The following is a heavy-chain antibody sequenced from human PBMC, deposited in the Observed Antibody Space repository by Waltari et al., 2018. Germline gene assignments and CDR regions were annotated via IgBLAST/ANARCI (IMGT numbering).Heavy chain of an antibody. CDR1: GGSISSSSYY. V-gene: IGHV3-15*07. J-gene: IGHJ4*02. CDR2: IKRETDSSTT. D-gene: IGHD5-18*01. CDR3: TTEGEGYGSAIDF. Sequence: LQLQESGPGLVKPSETLSLTYTVSGGSISSSSYYWGWIRQPPGKGLEWVGRIKRETDSSTTDYCAPVKGRFNISRDDSKNTLYLQMNRLKTEDTAVYYCTTEGEGYGSAIDFWGQGTLVTVSS.